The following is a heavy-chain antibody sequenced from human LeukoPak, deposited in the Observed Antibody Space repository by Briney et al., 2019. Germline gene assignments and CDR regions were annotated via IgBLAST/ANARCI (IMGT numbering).Heavy chain of an antibody. V-gene: IGHV3-21*01. D-gene: IGHD3-9*01. CDR2: ISSSSSYI. J-gene: IGHJ6*02. Sequence: GGSLRHSCAASGFTFSSYSMNWVRQAPGKGLEWVSSISSSSSYIYYADSVKGRFTISRDNAKNSLYLQMNSLRAEDTAVYYCAKYYDILTGREDMDVWGQGTTVTVSS. CDR3: AKYYDILTGREDMDV. CDR1: GFTFSSYS.